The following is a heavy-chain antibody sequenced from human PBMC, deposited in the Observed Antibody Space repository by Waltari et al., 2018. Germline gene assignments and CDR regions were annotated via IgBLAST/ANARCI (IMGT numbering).Heavy chain of an antibody. V-gene: IGHV4-39*01. Sequence: QLQLQESGPGLVKPSETLSLTCSVSVGSISSTSYYWGWIRQSPGKGLEWIGSIYYSGSTYYNPSLKSRVTISVDTSKNQFSLKLRSVTVADTAVYYCARHGVIAVAGSDAFDIWGQGTRVTVSS. D-gene: IGHD6-19*01. CDR1: VGSISSTSYY. CDR2: IYYSGST. CDR3: ARHGVIAVAGSDAFDI. J-gene: IGHJ3*02.